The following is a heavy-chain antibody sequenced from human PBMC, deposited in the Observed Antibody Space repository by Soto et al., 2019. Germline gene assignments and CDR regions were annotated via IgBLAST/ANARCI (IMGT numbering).Heavy chain of an antibody. CDR1: GYTFTGYY. D-gene: IGHD5-18*01. CDR3: ARVGRGYRYGSYDY. Sequence: ASVKVSCKASGYTFTGYYMHWVRRAPGQGLEWMGWINPNSGGTNYAQKFQGRVTMTRDTSISTAYMELSRLRSDDTAVYYCARVGRGYRYGSYDYWGQGNLVTVSS. V-gene: IGHV1-2*02. CDR2: INPNSGGT. J-gene: IGHJ4*02.